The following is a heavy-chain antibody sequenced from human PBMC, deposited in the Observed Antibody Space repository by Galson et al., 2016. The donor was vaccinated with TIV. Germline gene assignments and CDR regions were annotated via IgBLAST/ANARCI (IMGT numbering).Heavy chain of an antibody. V-gene: IGHV3-9*01. CDR3: AKGQLRAARRFYYMDV. Sequence: SLRLSCAASGFTFDDYAMHWVRQVPGKGLEWVSVISWNSGSTVYADSVKGRFTISRDNAKNSLFLQMNSLRVEDTALYYCAKGQLRAARRFYYMDVWGRGTMVTVSS. CDR2: ISWNSGST. D-gene: IGHD4-17*01. CDR1: GFTFDDYA. J-gene: IGHJ3*01.